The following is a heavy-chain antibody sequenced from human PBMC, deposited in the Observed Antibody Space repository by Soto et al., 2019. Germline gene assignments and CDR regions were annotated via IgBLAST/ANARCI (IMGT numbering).Heavy chain of an antibody. CDR1: GYTFTDYY. CDR3: ARDLFTGYSGYGYYYSGMDV. J-gene: IGHJ6*02. D-gene: IGHD5-12*01. V-gene: IGHV1-2*04. Sequence: QVQLVQSGAEVKKPGASVNVSCKVSGYTFTDYYINWVRQAPGQGLEWMGWINPNTGDTTYSYKFQGWVTMTRDTSISTAYMELKRLRSDDTAMYYCARDLFTGYSGYGYYYSGMDVWGQGTAVTVSS. CDR2: INPNTGDT.